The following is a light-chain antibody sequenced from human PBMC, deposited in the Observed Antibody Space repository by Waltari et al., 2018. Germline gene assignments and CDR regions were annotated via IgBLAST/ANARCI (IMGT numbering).Light chain of an antibody. V-gene: IGLV3-21*04. CDR1: NIGIKS. CDR3: QVWDRNPDRSRSVI. J-gene: IGLJ2*01. CDR2: YDR. Sequence: YVLTQSPSVSVAPGETAWLTCEGNNIGIKSVHWYQQKAGQAPGLVISYDRDRPSGIPERFSGSSSGNTATLTISRVEAGDEADYYCQVWDRNPDRSRSVIFGGGTKLTVL.